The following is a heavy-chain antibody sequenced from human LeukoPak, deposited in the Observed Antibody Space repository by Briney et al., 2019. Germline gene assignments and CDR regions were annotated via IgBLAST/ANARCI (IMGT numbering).Heavy chain of an antibody. CDR3: ARAMAYCGGDCYSLDY. J-gene: IGHJ4*02. CDR2: IIPIFGTT. Sequence: EASVKVSCKASGYAFTGYYVHWVRQAPGQGLEWMGGIIPIFGTTNYAQKFQGRVTIITDESTGTAYMELSSLRSEDTAVYYCARAMAYCGGDCYSLDYWGQGTLVTVS. D-gene: IGHD2-21*01. CDR1: GYAFTGYY. V-gene: IGHV1-69*05.